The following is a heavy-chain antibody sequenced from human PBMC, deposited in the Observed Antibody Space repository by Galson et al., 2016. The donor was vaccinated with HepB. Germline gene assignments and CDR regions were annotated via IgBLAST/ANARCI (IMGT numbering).Heavy chain of an antibody. D-gene: IGHD2-2*01. V-gene: IGHV3-7*01. Sequence: SLRLSCAASGFTFRTSWMSWVRQPPGKGPEWVANINPDGSQTYYMDSVKGRFTISRDNAKNALYLQMNSLRAEDTAVYYCARTIVAVPGANDYFDYWGQGTLVTVSS. J-gene: IGHJ4*02. CDR2: INPDGSQT. CDR3: ARTIVAVPGANDYFDY. CDR1: GFTFRTSW.